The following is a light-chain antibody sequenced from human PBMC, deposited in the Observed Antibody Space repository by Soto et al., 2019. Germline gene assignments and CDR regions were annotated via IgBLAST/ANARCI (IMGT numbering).Light chain of an antibody. Sequence: VLTQPPSASGTPGQRVTISCSGSSSNIGTNTVIWYQQLPGTAPKLLIYSNNQRPSGVPDRFSGSKSGTSASLAISGLQSEDEADYYCASWDVSLVVFGGGTKLTVL. V-gene: IGLV1-44*01. CDR3: ASWDVSLVV. CDR2: SNN. J-gene: IGLJ2*01. CDR1: SSNIGTNT.